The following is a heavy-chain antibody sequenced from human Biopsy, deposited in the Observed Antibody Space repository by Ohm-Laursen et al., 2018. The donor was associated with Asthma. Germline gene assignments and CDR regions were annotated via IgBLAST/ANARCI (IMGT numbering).Heavy chain of an antibody. CDR3: VKDHSAGYYYFDD. J-gene: IGHJ4*02. Sequence: SLRLSCTASGFTFSSYSMHWVRQAPGRGPEYVSFIATDGSNKFYADSVKGRFTVSRDNSKHTLYLHMTGLSADDTGVYYCVKDHSAGYYYFDDWGQGAQVTVSS. CDR2: IATDGSNK. D-gene: IGHD2-21*01. CDR1: GFTFSSYS. V-gene: IGHV3-64D*08.